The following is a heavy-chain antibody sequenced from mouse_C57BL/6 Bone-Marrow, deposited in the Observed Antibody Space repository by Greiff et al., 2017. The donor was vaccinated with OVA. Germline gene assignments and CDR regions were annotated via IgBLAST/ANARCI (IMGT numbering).Heavy chain of an antibody. CDR1: GYTFTSYW. CDR3: ARFCDSYAMDY. J-gene: IGHJ4*01. Sequence: QVQLQQPGAELVRPGSSVKLSCKASGYTFTSYWMDWVKQRPGQGLEWIGNIYPSDSETHYNQKFKDKATLTVDKSSSTAYMQLSSLTSEDSAVYYCARFCDSYAMDYWGQGTSVTVSS. V-gene: IGHV1-61*01. CDR2: IYPSDSET.